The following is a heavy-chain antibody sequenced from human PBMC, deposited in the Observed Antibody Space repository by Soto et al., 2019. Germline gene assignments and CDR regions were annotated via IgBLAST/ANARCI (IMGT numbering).Heavy chain of an antibody. D-gene: IGHD2-2*01. CDR3: ASSLGYCSSTSCYAGDY. CDR1: GGTFSSYT. J-gene: IGHJ4*02. Sequence: SVKVSCKASGGTFSSYTISWVRQAPGQGLEWMGRIIPILGIANYAQKFQGRVTITADKSTSTAYMELSSLRSEDTAVYYCASSLGYCSSTSCYAGDYWGQGTLVTVSS. V-gene: IGHV1-69*02. CDR2: IIPILGIA.